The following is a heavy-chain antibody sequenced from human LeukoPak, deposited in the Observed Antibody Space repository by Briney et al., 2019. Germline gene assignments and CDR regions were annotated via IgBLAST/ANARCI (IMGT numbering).Heavy chain of an antibody. CDR2: IYPGDSDA. CDR1: GYSFTNYW. D-gene: IGHD4-11*01. J-gene: IGHJ2*01. Sequence: GESLKISWKGSGYSFTNYWIGWVRQMPGKGLEWMGIIYPGDSDARYGPSFQGQVTISADKSISTAYLQWSSLKDSDTAIYYCARRVYSNYWYFDLWGRGTLVTVSS. V-gene: IGHV5-51*01. CDR3: ARRVYSNYWYFDL.